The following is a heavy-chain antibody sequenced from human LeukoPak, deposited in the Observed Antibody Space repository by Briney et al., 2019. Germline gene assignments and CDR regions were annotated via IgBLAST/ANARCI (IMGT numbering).Heavy chain of an antibody. CDR3: ARETTYYYYYYMDV. CDR1: GFTFNRYG. J-gene: IGHJ6*03. Sequence: GGSLRLSCAASGFTFNRYGMSWVRQAPGKGLEWVSSISSSSSYIYYADSVKGRFTISRDNAKNSLYLQMNSLRAEDTAVYYCARETTYYYYYYMDVWGKGTTVTVSS. CDR2: ISSSSSYI. V-gene: IGHV3-21*01. D-gene: IGHD4-17*01.